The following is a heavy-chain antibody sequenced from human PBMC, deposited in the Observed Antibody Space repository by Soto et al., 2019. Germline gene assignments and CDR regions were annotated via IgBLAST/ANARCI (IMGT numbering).Heavy chain of an antibody. CDR1: WGSFRGYY. CDR2: INHSGST. D-gene: IGHD3-3*01. V-gene: IGHV4-34*01. CDR3: ARVPHDFWSGYYPYYYYGMDV. Sequence: SETLSPTRAVFWGSFRGYYWGRIPPPPGEGLGGIGEINHSGSTNYNPSLKSRVTISVDTSKNQFSLKLSSVTAADTAVYYCARVPHDFWSGYYPYYYYGMDVWGQGTTVTVSS. J-gene: IGHJ6*02.